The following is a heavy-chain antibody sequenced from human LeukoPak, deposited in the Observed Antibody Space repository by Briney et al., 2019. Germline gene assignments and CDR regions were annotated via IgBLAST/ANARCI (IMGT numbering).Heavy chain of an antibody. CDR2: ISYDGSNK. D-gene: IGHD4-17*01. J-gene: IGHJ4*02. Sequence: GGSLRLSCAASGFTLSSYAMTGFRKAPGKGLKWVAVISYDGSNKYYADSVKGRFTISRDNSKNTLYLQMNSLRAEDTAVYYCAKDATDGDYVFDYWGQGTLVTVSS. CDR1: GFTLSSYA. CDR3: AKDATDGDYVFDY. V-gene: IGHV3-30*18.